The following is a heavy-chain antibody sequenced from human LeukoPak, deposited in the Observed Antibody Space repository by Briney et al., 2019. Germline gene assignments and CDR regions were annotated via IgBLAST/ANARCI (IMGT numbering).Heavy chain of an antibody. J-gene: IGHJ4*02. CDR3: ARRVPLYYDILTSMDY. CDR2: VSSSGNT. Sequence: PSETLSLTCTVSGGSTSSGNYYWGWIRQPPGKGLEWIGGVSSSGNTYYNPSLKSRITILIDTSKNHFSLKLSSVSAADTAVYYCARRVPLYYDILTSMDYWGQGTLVTVSS. D-gene: IGHD3-9*01. V-gene: IGHV4-39*02. CDR1: GGSTSSGNYY.